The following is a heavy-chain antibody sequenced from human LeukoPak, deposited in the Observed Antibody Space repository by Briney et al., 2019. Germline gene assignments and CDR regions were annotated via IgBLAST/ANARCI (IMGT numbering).Heavy chain of an antibody. CDR2: IIPIFGTA. J-gene: IGHJ4*02. CDR3: AGALPGYSGYGVD. D-gene: IGHD5-12*01. Sequence: VASVKVSCKASGGTFSSYAISWVRQAPGQGLEWMGGIIPIFGTANYAQKFQGRVTITADESTSTAYMELSSLRSEDTAVYYCAGALPGYSGYGVDWGQGTLVTVSS. V-gene: IGHV1-69*01. CDR1: GGTFSSYA.